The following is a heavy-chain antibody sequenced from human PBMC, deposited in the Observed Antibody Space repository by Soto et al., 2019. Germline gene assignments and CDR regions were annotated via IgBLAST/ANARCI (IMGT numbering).Heavy chain of an antibody. Sequence: QVQLVQSGAEVKKPGSSVKVSCKASGGTFSSYAISCVRQAPGQGLEWMGGIIPIFGTANYAQKFQGRVTITADESTSTAYMELSSLRSEDTAVYYCATLTGSDAYYYYGMDVWGQGTTVTVSS. J-gene: IGHJ6*01. CDR2: IIPIFGTA. D-gene: IGHD4-4*01. CDR1: GGTFSSYA. CDR3: ATLTGSDAYYYYGMDV. V-gene: IGHV1-69*01.